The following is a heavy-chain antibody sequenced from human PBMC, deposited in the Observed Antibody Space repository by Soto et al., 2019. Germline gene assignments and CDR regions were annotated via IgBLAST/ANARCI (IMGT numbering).Heavy chain of an antibody. D-gene: IGHD3-3*01. J-gene: IGHJ5*02. V-gene: IGHV4-30-2*01. Sequence: QLQLQESGSGLVKPSQTLSLTCAVSGGSISSGSYSWNWIRQPPGKGLEWIGYIYHIATTYYNPSLKSRVTISVDRSKNHFSLRLSSVTAAATAVYYCARATFYYDFWSGDNWFDPWGQGTLVTVSS. CDR1: GGSISSGSYS. CDR3: ARATFYYDFWSGDNWFDP. CDR2: IYHIATT.